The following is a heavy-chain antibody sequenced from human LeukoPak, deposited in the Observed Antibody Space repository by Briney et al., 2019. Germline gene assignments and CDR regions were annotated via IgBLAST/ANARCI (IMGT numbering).Heavy chain of an antibody. D-gene: IGHD1-26*01. V-gene: IGHV4-39*07. CDR1: GGSVSSGSYY. Sequence: PSETLSLTCTVSGGSVSSGSYYWGWIRQPPGKGLEWIGEIYHSGSTNYSPSLKSRVTISVDKSKNQFSLKVTSVTAADTAVYYCARVSSGSYYFDSWGQGTLVTVSS. J-gene: IGHJ4*02. CDR2: IYHSGST. CDR3: ARVSSGSYYFDS.